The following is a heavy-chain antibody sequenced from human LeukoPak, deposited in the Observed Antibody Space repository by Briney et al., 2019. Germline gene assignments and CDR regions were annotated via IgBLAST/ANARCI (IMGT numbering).Heavy chain of an antibody. CDR2: TGSTGVST. Sequence: GGSLRLSCAASGFTFSSYAMNWVRQAPGKGLEWVSATGSTGVSTFYADSVKGRFTVSRDNSKNTLSLQMNSLRAEDTAVYYCAKDPYGTRYFDYWGQGTLVTVSS. CDR3: AKDPYGTRYFDY. J-gene: IGHJ4*02. D-gene: IGHD2-2*01. CDR1: GFTFSSYA. V-gene: IGHV3-23*01.